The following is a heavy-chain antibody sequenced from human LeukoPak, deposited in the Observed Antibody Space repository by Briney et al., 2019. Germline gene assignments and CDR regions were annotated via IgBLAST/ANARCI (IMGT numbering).Heavy chain of an antibody. J-gene: IGHJ6*02. CDR2: ISGTGGRT. CDR3: AKGLHGGVGYGVDV. CDR1: GFTFSNYA. V-gene: IGHV3-23*01. D-gene: IGHD3-16*01. Sequence: GGSLKLSCTASGFTFSNYAMTWVRQAPGKGLEWVSSISGTGGRTYSADSVKGRFTISRDNSKNTLYLQMKNLRVEHTAVYYCAKGLHGGVGYGVDVWGQGTTVSVSS.